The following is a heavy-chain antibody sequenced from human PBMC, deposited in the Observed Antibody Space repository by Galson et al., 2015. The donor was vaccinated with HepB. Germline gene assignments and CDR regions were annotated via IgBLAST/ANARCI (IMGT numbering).Heavy chain of an antibody. V-gene: IGHV4-30-2*01. CDR1: GGSISSGGYS. CDR3: ARGKSTYYDFWSGFDI. CDR2: IYHSGST. D-gene: IGHD3-3*01. J-gene: IGHJ3*02. Sequence: LSLTCAVSGGSISSGGYSWSWIRQPPGKGLEWIGYIYHSGSTYYNPSLKSRVTISVDRSKNQFSLKLSSVTAADTAVYYCARGKSTYYDFWSGFDIWGQGTMVTVSS.